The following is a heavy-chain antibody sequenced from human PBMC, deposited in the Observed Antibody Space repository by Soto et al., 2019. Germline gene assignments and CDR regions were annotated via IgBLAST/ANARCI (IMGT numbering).Heavy chain of an antibody. J-gene: IGHJ4*02. CDR3: AGGPSVAGPHRSGPYFDY. V-gene: IGHV4-34*01. D-gene: IGHD6-19*01. Sequence: SETLSLTCAVYGGSFSGYYWSWIRQPPGKGLEWIGEINHSGSTNYNPSLKSRVTISVDTSMNQFSLKLSSVTAADTAVYYCAGGPSVAGPHRSGPYFDYWGQGTLVTVSS. CDR2: INHSGST. CDR1: GGSFSGYY.